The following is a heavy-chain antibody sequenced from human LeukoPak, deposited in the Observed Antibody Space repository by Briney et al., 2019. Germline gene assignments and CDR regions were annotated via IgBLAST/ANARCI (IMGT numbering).Heavy chain of an antibody. Sequence: SVKVSCKASGGTFISYAISWVRQAPGQGLEWMGGIIPIFGTANYAQKFQGRVTITADESTSTAYMELSSLRSEDTAVYYCARGIAVADYYYYYGMDVWGQGTTVTVSS. CDR2: IIPIFGTA. CDR3: ARGIAVADYYYYYGMDV. D-gene: IGHD6-19*01. CDR1: GGTFISYA. J-gene: IGHJ6*02. V-gene: IGHV1-69*13.